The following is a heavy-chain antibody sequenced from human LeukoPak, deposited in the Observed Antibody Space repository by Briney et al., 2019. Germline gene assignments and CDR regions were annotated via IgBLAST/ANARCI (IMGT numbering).Heavy chain of an antibody. CDR2: IYHSGST. CDR3: ARGDPYYYDSSGYYPNWFDP. CDR1: GYSSSSGYY. Sequence: SETLSLTCTVSGYSSSSGYYWGWIRQPPGKGLEWIGSIYHSGSTYYNPSLKSRVTISVDTSKNQFSLKLSSVTAADTAVYYCARGDPYYYDSSGYYPNWFDPWGQGTLVTVSS. D-gene: IGHD3-22*01. V-gene: IGHV4-38-2*02. J-gene: IGHJ5*02.